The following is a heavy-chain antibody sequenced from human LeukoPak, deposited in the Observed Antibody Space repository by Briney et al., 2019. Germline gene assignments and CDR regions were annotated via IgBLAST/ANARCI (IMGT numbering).Heavy chain of an antibody. V-gene: IGHV4-4*02. CDR1: GDSISNNHW. Sequence: PSETLSLTCAVSGDSISNNHWWSWVRQPPRKGLEWIGEIDHGGSTNFNPSLKSRVTMSVDRSNNQFSLRLTSVTAADTAVYYCARDRDWSFDYWGQGTLVTVSS. D-gene: IGHD3/OR15-3a*01. CDR3: ARDRDWSFDY. J-gene: IGHJ4*02. CDR2: IDHGGST.